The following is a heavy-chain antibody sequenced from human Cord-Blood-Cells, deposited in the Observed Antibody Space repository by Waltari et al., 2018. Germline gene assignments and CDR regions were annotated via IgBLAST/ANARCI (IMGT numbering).Heavy chain of an antibody. V-gene: IGHV4-34*01. CDR2: INHSGST. CDR1: GGSFSGYY. J-gene: IGHJ3*02. Sequence: QVQLQQWGAGLLKPSETLSLTCAVYGGSFSGYYWSWIRQPPGKGLEWIGEINHSGSTNYNPSLKRRVTISVDTSKNQFSLKLSSVTAADTAVYYCARADFGYDAFDIWGQGTMVTVSS. CDR3: ARADFGYDAFDI. D-gene: IGHD3-3*01.